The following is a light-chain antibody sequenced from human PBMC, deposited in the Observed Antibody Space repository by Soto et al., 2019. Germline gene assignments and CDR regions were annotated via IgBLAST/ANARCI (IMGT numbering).Light chain of an antibody. CDR2: SNN. Sequence: QSVLTQPPSASGTPGQRVTISCSGSSSNIGSNTVNLYQQLPGTAPKLLIYSNNQRPSGVPDRFFGSKSGTSASLAISGLQSEDEADYYCAAWDDSLNGVVFGGGTKLTVL. J-gene: IGLJ2*01. CDR3: AAWDDSLNGVV. V-gene: IGLV1-44*01. CDR1: SSNIGSNT.